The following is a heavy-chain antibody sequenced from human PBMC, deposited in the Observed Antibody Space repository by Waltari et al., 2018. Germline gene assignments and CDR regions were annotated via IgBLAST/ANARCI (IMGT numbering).Heavy chain of an antibody. D-gene: IGHD4-4*01. V-gene: IGHV4-38-2*01. J-gene: IGHJ4*02. CDR1: GYSISSGSY. CDR2: IYHSGST. CDR3: ARQVKGLPH. Sequence: QVQLQESGPGLVKPSETLSLTCAVSGYSISSGSYWGWIRQPPGKGLEWIGSIYHSGSTYYNPSLKSRVTISVDTSKNQFSLKLSSVTAADTAVYYCARQVKGLPHWGQGTLVTVSS.